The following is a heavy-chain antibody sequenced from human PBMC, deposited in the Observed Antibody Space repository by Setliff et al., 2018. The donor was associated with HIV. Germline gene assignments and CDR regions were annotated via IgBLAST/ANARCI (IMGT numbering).Heavy chain of an antibody. Sequence: SETLSLTCTVSGGFIGTYYWSWIRQSPGKGLEWIGSVYYTGSTNYNPSLESRVTMSVDNSKNTLYLQMNSLRVEDTAVYYCVRGPNRYSGTSSYYYYMDVWGKGTTVTVSS. J-gene: IGHJ6*03. D-gene: IGHD1-26*01. V-gene: IGHV4-59*13. CDR1: GGFIGTYY. CDR2: VYYTGST. CDR3: VRGPNRYSGTSSYYYYMDV.